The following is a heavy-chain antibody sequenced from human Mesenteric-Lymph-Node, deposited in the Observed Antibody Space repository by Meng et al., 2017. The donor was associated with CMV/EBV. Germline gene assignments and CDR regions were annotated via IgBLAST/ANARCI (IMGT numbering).Heavy chain of an antibody. J-gene: IGHJ6*02. CDR2: ISVYSGNT. Sequence: ASVKVSCKTSGYSFTDHGVTWVRQAPGQGLEWMGWISVYSGNTQYAERLQGRITLTTDKSTSTAYMELRGLTSDDTAVYYCAREEGTTGTRLTGYYYYGMDVWGQGTLVTVSS. CDR1: GYSFTDHG. D-gene: IGHD1-1*01. V-gene: IGHV1-18*01. CDR3: AREEGTTGTRLTGYYYYGMDV.